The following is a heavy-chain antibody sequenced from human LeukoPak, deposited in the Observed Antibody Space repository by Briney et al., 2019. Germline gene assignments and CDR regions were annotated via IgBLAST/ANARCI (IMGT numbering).Heavy chain of an antibody. J-gene: IGHJ4*02. Sequence: SETLSLTCAVYGGSFSGYYWSWIRQPPGKSLEWIGEINHSGSTNYNPSLKSRVTISVDTSKNQFSLKLSSVTAADTAVYYCARGRIAARRSRALGYWGQGTLVTVSS. D-gene: IGHD6-6*01. V-gene: IGHV4-34*01. CDR3: ARGRIAARRSRALGY. CDR1: GGSFSGYY. CDR2: INHSGST.